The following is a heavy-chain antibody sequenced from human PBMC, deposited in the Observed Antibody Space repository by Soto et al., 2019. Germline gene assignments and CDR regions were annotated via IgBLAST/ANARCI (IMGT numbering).Heavy chain of an antibody. Sequence: EVHLVESGGAFIKPGGSVTLSCAASGFRINDYWMHWVRQAPGKGLVWVSRINPDGSSTNYADAVKGRCTTSRDTAKNTLYLDMDRLRTEDTAVYYCVRVMQDDWYFDLWGRGTLVIAS. CDR1: GFRINDYW. CDR2: INPDGSST. V-gene: IGHV3-74*01. J-gene: IGHJ2*01. CDR3: VRVMQDDWYFDL.